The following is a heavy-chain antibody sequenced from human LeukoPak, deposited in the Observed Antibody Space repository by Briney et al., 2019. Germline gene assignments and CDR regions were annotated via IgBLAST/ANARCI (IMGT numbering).Heavy chain of an antibody. D-gene: IGHD1-1*01. CDR1: GFTFSSNA. Sequence: GRSLRLSCAASGFTFSSNAIHWVRQAPGKGLEWVAEISYDGGNTYYADSVKGRFTISRDNSKNTLYLQMNSLRAEDTAVYYCAKEGTGIHFDYWGQGTLVSVSS. CDR2: ISYDGGNT. J-gene: IGHJ4*02. CDR3: AKEGTGIHFDY. V-gene: IGHV3-30-3*01.